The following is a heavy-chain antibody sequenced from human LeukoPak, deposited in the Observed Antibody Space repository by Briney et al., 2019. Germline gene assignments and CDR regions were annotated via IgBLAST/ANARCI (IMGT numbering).Heavy chain of an antibody. Sequence: QPGGSLRLSCTASGFTVSSSYMTWVRQAPGKGLECLSLIYGGGGTFYADSVKGRFTISRHNSENTLYLQMNNLRAEDTAVYYCARVGVGTVAGNYFDDWGQGTLVTVSS. CDR1: GFTVSSSY. J-gene: IGHJ4*02. CDR3: ARVGVGTVAGNYFDD. V-gene: IGHV3-53*04. CDR2: IYGGGGT. D-gene: IGHD6-19*01.